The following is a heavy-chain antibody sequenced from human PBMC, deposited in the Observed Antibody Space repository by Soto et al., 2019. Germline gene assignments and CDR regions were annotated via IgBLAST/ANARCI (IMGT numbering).Heavy chain of an antibody. D-gene: IGHD3-9*01. CDR1: GYTFTSYA. Sequence: ASVKVSCKASGYTFTSYAMHWVRQAPGQRLEWMGWINAGNGNTKYSQKFQGRVTITRDTSASTAYMELGSLRSEDTAVYYCARDRDILTGYSYGMDVWGQGTTVTASS. CDR3: ARDRDILTGYSYGMDV. V-gene: IGHV1-3*01. J-gene: IGHJ6*02. CDR2: INAGNGNT.